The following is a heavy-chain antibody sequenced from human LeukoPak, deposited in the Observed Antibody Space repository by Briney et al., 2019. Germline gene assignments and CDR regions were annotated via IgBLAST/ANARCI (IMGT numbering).Heavy chain of an antibody. D-gene: IGHD6-19*01. CDR2: ISGSGDST. V-gene: IGHV3-23*01. CDR1: GFTLSNYA. J-gene: IGHJ4*02. CDR3: ARRSGIAVAGAFDY. Sequence: QPGGSLRLPCAASGFTLSNYAMRWVRQAPGKGLEWVSGISGSGDSTYYADSVKGRFTISRDNSKNTLYLQMNSLRAEDTAVYYCARRSGIAVAGAFDYWGQGTLVTVSS.